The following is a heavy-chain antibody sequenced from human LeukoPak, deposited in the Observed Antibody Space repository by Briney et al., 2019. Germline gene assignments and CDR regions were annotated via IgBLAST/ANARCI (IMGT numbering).Heavy chain of an antibody. J-gene: IGHJ3*02. D-gene: IGHD2-21*02. V-gene: IGHV3-15*01. CDR1: GFTFSNAW. CDR2: IKSKTDGGTT. Sequence: GGSLRLSCAASGFTFSNAWMSWVRQAPGKGLEWVGRIKSKTDGGTTDYAAPVKGRFTISRDNSKNTLYLQMNSLRVEDTAVYYCARRGSVVTGPAFDIWGQGTVVTVSS. CDR3: ARRGSVVTGPAFDI.